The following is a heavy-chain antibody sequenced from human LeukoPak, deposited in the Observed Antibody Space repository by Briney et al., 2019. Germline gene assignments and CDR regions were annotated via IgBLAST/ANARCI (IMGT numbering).Heavy chain of an antibody. J-gene: IGHJ4*02. V-gene: IGHV3-7*01. D-gene: IGHD6-19*01. CDR1: GFTFSSYW. CDR2: IKQGGSER. Sequence: GGSLRLSCAASGFTFSSYWMSWVRQAPGKGLEWVANIKQGGSERYYVVSVKGRFTISRDNAKNSLYLQMNSLRAEDTAVYYCAREGYGTGWYQDCWGQGTLVTVSS. CDR3: AREGYGTGWYQDC.